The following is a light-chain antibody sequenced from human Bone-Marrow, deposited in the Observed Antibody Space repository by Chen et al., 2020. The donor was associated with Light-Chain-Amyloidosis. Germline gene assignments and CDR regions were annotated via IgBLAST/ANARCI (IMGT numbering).Light chain of an antibody. V-gene: IGKV3-11*01. CDR1: QSVSSY. CDR2: DAS. CDR3: QQRSNWPPYT. Sequence: EIVLTQSPATLSLSPGERATLSCRVSQSVSSYLAWYQQKPGHAPRLLIYDASNRATGIPARFSGSESGTDFTLTISSLEPEDFAVYYCQQRSNWPPYTFGQGTKLEIK. J-gene: IGKJ2*01.